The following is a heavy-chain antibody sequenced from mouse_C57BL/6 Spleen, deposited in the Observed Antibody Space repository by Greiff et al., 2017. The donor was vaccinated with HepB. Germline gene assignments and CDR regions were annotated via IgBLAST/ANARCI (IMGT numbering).Heavy chain of an antibody. CDR3: ARDARYGFDY. Sequence: EVKVVESGGGLVQSGRSLRLSCATSGFTFSDFYMEWVRQAPGKGLEWIAASRNKANDYTTEYSASVKGRFIVSRDTSQSILYLQMNALRAEDTAIYYCARDARYGFDYWGQGTTLTVSS. J-gene: IGHJ2*01. V-gene: IGHV7-1*01. CDR1: GFTFSDFY. D-gene: IGHD2-10*02. CDR2: SRNKANDYTT.